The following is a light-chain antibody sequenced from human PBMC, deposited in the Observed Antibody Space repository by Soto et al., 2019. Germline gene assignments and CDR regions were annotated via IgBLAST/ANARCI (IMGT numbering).Light chain of an antibody. J-gene: IGKJ4*01. Sequence: EIVMTQSPATLSVSPGERATLSCRASQSVSSNLAWYQQKPGQAPRLLIYGASTRATGIPARFSDSGSGTEFTLPISSLQSEDFAVYYCQQYNNWPPLTFGGGTKVEIK. CDR2: GAS. CDR1: QSVSSN. V-gene: IGKV3-15*01. CDR3: QQYNNWPPLT.